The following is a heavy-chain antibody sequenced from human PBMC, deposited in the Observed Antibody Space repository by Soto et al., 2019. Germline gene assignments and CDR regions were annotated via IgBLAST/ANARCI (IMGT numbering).Heavy chain of an antibody. CDR1: GFTFSSYG. Sequence: QVQLVESGGGVVQPGRSLRLSCAASGFTFSSYGMHWVRQAPGKGVEWVAVIWYDGSNKYYADSVKGRFTISRDNSKNTLYLQMNSLRAEDTAVYYCAKNSGSYEIDSWGQGTLVTVSS. V-gene: IGHV3-33*06. J-gene: IGHJ4*02. CDR2: IWYDGSNK. D-gene: IGHD1-26*01. CDR3: AKNSGSYEIDS.